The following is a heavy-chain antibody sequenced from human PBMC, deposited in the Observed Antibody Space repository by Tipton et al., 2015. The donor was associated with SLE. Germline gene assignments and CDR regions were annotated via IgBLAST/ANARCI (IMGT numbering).Heavy chain of an antibody. CDR3: ARVPRQSLARAYFQH. CDR1: GFTFSSYW. CDR2: IKQDGSEK. V-gene: IGHV3-7*01. Sequence: SLRLSCAASGFTFSSYWMSWVRQAPGKGLEWVANIKQDGSEKYYVDSVKGRFTISRDNAKNSLYLQMNSLRAEDTAVYYCARVPRQSLARAYFQHWGQGPLVPVSS. D-gene: IGHD6-19*01. J-gene: IGHJ1*01.